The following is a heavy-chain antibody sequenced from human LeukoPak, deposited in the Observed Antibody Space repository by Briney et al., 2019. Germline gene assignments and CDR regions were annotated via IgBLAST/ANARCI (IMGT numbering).Heavy chain of an antibody. V-gene: IGHV3-21*06. D-gene: IGHD5-12*01. CDR1: GFTLSNYA. J-gene: IGHJ4*02. CDR3: ARMYSSGYYGDYFDY. CDR2: ISGSSYYI. Sequence: AGGSLRLACAASGFTLSNYAMSWVRQAPGKGLEWVSSISGSSYYIYYADSVEGRFTVSRDNTQNSIYLEMSSLRVDDTAVYYCARMYSSGYYGDYFDYWGQGNLVSVSS.